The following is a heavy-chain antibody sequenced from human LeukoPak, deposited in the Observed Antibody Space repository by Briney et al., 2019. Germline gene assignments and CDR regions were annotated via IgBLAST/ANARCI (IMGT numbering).Heavy chain of an antibody. D-gene: IGHD6-13*01. CDR2: ISGSGGST. J-gene: IGHJ3*02. CDR1: GFTFSSYA. V-gene: IGHV3-23*01. CDR3: AKDALYSSSWYDAFDI. Sequence: GGSLRLSCAAPGFTFSSYAMSWVRQAPGKGLEWVSAISGSGGSTYYADSVKGRFTISRDNSKNTLYLQMNSLRAEDTAVYYCAKDALYSSSWYDAFDIWGQGTMVTVSS.